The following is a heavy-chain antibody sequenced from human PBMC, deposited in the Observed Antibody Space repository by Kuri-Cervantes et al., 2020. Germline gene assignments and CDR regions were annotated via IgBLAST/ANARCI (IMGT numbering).Heavy chain of an antibody. CDR1: GFTFSSYA. CDR2: ISYDGSNK. J-gene: IGHJ6*02. D-gene: IGHD4-17*01. Sequence: GESLKISCAASGFTFSSYAMHWVRQAPGKGLEWVAVISYDGSNKYYADSVKGRFTISRDNSKNTLYLQMSSLRSEDTAVYYCATDHVADDGDYFYYGMDVWGQGTTVTVSS. V-gene: IGHV3-30-3*01. CDR3: ATDHVADDGDYFYYGMDV.